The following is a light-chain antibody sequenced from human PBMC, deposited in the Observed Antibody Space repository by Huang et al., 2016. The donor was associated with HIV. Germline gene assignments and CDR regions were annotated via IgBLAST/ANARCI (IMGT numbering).Light chain of an antibody. CDR3: QQYFSTPNT. Sequence: DIVMTQSPDSLAVSLGERATINCNPSQNVLYSSNSKNYLAWYQQKPGQPPKLLVYWASTRESGVPDRFSGSGSGTDFTLTISSLQAEDVAVYYCQQYFSTPNTFGQGTNLEIK. CDR1: QNVLYSSNSKNY. CDR2: WAS. J-gene: IGKJ2*01. V-gene: IGKV4-1*01.